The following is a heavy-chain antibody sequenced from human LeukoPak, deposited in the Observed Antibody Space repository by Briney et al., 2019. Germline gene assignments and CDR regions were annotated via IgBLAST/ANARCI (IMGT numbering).Heavy chain of an antibody. J-gene: IGHJ4*02. CDR2: ISWNSGSI. D-gene: IGHD3-22*01. Sequence: GGSLRLSCAASGFTFDDYAMHWVRQAPGHGLEWFSGISWNSGSIGYADSVKGRFTISRDNAKNSLYLQMNSLRAEDTALYYCAKGQYYYDSSGYYYGYWGQGTLVTVSS. CDR3: AKGQYYYDSSGYYYGY. CDR1: GFTFDDYA. V-gene: IGHV3-9*01.